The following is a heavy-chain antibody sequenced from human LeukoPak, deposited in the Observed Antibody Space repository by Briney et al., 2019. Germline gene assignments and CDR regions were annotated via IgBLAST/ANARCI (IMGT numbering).Heavy chain of an antibody. CDR1: GFTFSTYI. CDR2: ISGTSSYI. CDR3: ARTLIAAAGIFGY. D-gene: IGHD6-13*01. J-gene: IGHJ4*02. Sequence: GGSLRLSCAASGFTFSTYIMTWVRQAPGKGLEWVSSISGTSSYIYYADSVKGRFTISRDNAKNSLNLQMNSLRAEDTAIYYCARTLIAAAGIFGYWGQGTLVTVSS. V-gene: IGHV3-21*01.